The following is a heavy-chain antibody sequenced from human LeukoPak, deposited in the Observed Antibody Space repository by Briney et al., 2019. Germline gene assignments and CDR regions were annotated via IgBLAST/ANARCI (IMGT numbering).Heavy chain of an antibody. CDR2: IYTGGNT. Sequence: SETLSLTCTVSGGSISSFYWSWIRQPAGKGLEWIGRIYTGGNTNYNPSLKSRVSMSVDTSKNQFSLKLTSVTAADTAVYYCARVFYGDRYYFDYWGQGTLVTVSS. CDR1: GGSISSFY. CDR3: ARVFYGDRYYFDY. V-gene: IGHV4-4*07. D-gene: IGHD4-17*01. J-gene: IGHJ4*02.